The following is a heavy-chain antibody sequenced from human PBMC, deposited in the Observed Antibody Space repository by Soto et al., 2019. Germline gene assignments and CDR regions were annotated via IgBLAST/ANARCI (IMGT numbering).Heavy chain of an antibody. CDR3: ARLYFGVRGMDV. V-gene: IGHV3-49*03. D-gene: IGHD3-10*01. CDR2: IRSKAYGGTT. J-gene: IGHJ6*02. Sequence: GGSLRLSCTASGFTFGDYGLSWFRQAPGKGLEWVSFIRSKAYGGTTEYAASVKGRFTVSRDDSKSIVYLQMNSLETEDTAIYYCARLYFGVRGMDVWGQGTPVTVSS. CDR1: GFTFGDYG.